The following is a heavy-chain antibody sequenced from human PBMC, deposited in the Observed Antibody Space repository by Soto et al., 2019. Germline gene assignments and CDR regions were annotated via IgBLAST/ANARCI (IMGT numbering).Heavy chain of an antibody. J-gene: IGHJ4*02. D-gene: IGHD3-16*01. V-gene: IGHV3-23*01. CDR2: ISGSDNST. CDR3: APMGRDAYKPIDS. Sequence: GGSLRLSCATSGFTFSSYAMSWVRQAPGKGLEWVSAISGSDNSTYYADSVKGRFTISRDNSKNTLYLQMSSLRADDTAVYYCAPMGRDAYKPIDSWGQGSLVTVSS. CDR1: GFTFSSYA.